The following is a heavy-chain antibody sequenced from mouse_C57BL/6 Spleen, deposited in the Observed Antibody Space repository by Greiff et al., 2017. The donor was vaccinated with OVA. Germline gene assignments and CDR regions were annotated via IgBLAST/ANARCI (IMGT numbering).Heavy chain of an antibody. D-gene: IGHD1-1*01. J-gene: IGHJ2*01. V-gene: IGHV1-22*01. CDR2: INPNNGGT. CDR1: GYTFTDYN. Sequence: EVQLQQSGPELVKPGASVKMSCKASGYTFTDYNMHWVKQSHGKSLEWIGYINPNNGGTSYNQKFKGKATLTVNKSSSTAYMELRSLTSEDSAVYYCASYGSSLYYFDYWGQGTTLTVSS. CDR3: ASYGSSLYYFDY.